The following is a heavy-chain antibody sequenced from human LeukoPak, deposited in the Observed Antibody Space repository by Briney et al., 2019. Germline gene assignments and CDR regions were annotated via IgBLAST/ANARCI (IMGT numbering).Heavy chain of an antibody. J-gene: IGHJ4*02. V-gene: IGHV3-21*01. D-gene: IGHD3-22*01. CDR2: ISSSSSYI. CDR3: ARDHYYDSSGYLFDY. Sequence: GGSLRLSCAASGFTFSSYSMNWVCQAPGKGLGWVSSISSSSSYIYYADSVKGRFTISRDNAKNSLYLQMNSLRAEDTAVYYCARDHYYDSSGYLFDYWGQGTLVTVSS. CDR1: GFTFSSYS.